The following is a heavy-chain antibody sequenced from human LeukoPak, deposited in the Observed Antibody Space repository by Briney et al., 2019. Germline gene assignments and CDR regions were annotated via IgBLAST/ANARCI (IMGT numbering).Heavy chain of an antibody. V-gene: IGHV3-7*01. J-gene: IGHJ4*02. CDR2: IKQDGSEN. CDR3: ASRYSSSWLNRDY. Sequence: GGSLRLSCAASGFTFSNYAMSWVRQAPGKGLEWVANIKQDGSENYYVDSVKGRFTISRDNAKNSLYLQMNSLRAEDTAVYYCASRYSSSWLNRDYWGQGTLVTVSS. CDR1: GFTFSNYA. D-gene: IGHD6-13*01.